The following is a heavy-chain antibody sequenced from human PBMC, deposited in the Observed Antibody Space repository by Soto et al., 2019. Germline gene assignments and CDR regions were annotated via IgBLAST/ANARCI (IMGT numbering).Heavy chain of an antibody. D-gene: IGHD3-16*01. CDR1: GFTFNSYW. J-gene: IGHJ1*01. Sequence: GGSLRLSCEASGFTFNSYWMSWVRQAPGRGLEWVANINENGSEKYYADSVKGRFTISRDNTRNTVYLEMSTLRAEDTAVYYCARVKFRFDWGQGTLVTVSS. CDR3: ARVKFRFD. V-gene: IGHV3-7*05. CDR2: INENGSEK.